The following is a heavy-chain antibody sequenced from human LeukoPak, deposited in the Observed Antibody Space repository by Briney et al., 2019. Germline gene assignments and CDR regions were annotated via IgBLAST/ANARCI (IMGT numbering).Heavy chain of an antibody. CDR1: GGSISSYY. D-gene: IGHD6-19*01. CDR3: AREKGSGWYVWYFDL. V-gene: IGHV4-59*12. CDR2: IYYSGST. J-gene: IGHJ2*01. Sequence: PSETLSLTCTVSGGSISSYYWSWIRQPPGKGLEWIGYIYYSGSTNYNPSLKSRVTISVDTSKNQFSLKLSSVTAADTAVYYCAREKGSGWYVWYFDLWGRGTLVTVSS.